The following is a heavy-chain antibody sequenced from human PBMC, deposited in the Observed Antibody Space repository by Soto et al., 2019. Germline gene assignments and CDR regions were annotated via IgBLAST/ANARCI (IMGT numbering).Heavy chain of an antibody. CDR3: ARDGPEDTTYYFDY. Sequence: HVQLQQWGAGLLKPSETRSLTCAVYGVAFSGYYWSWIRQPPGNGLEWSGEINHSGSTNYNPSLKSRVTISVDTSKNQFSLTLSSVTAADTAVYYCARDGPEDTTYYFDYWGQGTLVTVSS. V-gene: IGHV4-34*01. D-gene: IGHD1-26*01. CDR1: GVAFSGYY. J-gene: IGHJ4*02. CDR2: INHSGST.